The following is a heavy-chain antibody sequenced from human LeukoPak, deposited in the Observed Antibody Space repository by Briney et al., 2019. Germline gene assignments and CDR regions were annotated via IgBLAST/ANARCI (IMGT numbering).Heavy chain of an antibody. J-gene: IGHJ2*01. CDR3: ARGSSGWPWYFDL. CDR1: GGSISSTSYY. Sequence: PSETLSLTCTVSGGSISSTSYYWGWIRQPPGKGLEWIGSIYYRGSTYYNPSLKSRLTISLDTSKNQFSLSLSSVAAADTAVYYCARGSSGWPWYFDLWGRGTLVTVSS. D-gene: IGHD6-19*01. CDR2: IYYRGST. V-gene: IGHV4-39*01.